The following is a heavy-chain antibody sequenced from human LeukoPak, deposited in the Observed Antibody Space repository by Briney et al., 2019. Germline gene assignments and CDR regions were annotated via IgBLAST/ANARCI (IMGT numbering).Heavy chain of an antibody. J-gene: IGHJ5*02. CDR3: ARDNTKFVSGSYFFDP. Sequence: ASVKVSCKASGYTFTGYYVHWVRQAPGQGLEWMGWINFNRGGTNYAQNFQGRVTMTWDTSISTAYMELSRLRSDDTAVYYCARDNTKFVSGSYFFDPWGQGTLVTVSS. D-gene: IGHD3-10*01. V-gene: IGHV1-2*02. CDR2: INFNRGGT. CDR1: GYTFTGYY.